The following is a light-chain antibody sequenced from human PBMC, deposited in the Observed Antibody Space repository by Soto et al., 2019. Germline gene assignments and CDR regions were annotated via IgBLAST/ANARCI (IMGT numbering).Light chain of an antibody. J-gene: IGLJ2*01. CDR1: SSNIGAGCD. V-gene: IGLV1-40*01. Sequence: QAVVTQPSSVSGAPGQRVTISCTGSSSNIGAGCDVHWYQQLPGTAPKLLIYANSNRPSGVPDRFSGSKSGTSASLAITGLQAEDEADYYCQSYDSSLSVVFGGGTKLTVL. CDR2: ANS. CDR3: QSYDSSLSVV.